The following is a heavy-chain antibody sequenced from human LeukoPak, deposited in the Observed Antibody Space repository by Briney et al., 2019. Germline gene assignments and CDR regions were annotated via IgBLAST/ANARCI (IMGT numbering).Heavy chain of an antibody. D-gene: IGHD5-18*01. CDR1: GGSFSGYY. Sequence: SETLSLTCAVYGGSFSGYYWSWIRQPPGKGLEWIGYIYYSGSTNYNPSLKSRVTISVDTSKNQFSLKLSSVTAADTAVYYCAGYSYGYGMDVWGQGTTVTVSS. CDR3: AGYSYGYGMDV. CDR2: IYYSGST. J-gene: IGHJ6*02. V-gene: IGHV4-59*01.